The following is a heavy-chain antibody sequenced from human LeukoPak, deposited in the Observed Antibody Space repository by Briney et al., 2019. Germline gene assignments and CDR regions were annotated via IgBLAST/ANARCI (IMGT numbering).Heavy chain of an antibody. V-gene: IGHV3-30*02. J-gene: IGHJ5*02. CDR2: IRYDGSNK. D-gene: IGHD6-13*01. CDR3: AKGPPIAAVGTGNWFDP. Sequence: PGRSLTLSCAASGFTFSSLGMHWVRQAPGKGLEWVAFIRYDGSNKHYAGSVKGRFTISRDNSKNTLYLQMNSLRAEDTAVYYCAKGPPIAAVGTGNWFDPWGQGTLVTVSS. CDR1: GFTFSSLG.